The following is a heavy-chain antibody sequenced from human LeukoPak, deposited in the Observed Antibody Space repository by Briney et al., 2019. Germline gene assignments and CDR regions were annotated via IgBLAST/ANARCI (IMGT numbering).Heavy chain of an antibody. J-gene: IGHJ6*04. CDR3: ARDVGGGSSYYYYGMDV. Sequence: SVKVSCKASGGTFSSYAISWVRRAPGQGLEWMGGIIPIFGTANYAQKFQGRVTITADESTSTAYMELSSLRSEDTAAYYCARDVGGGSSYYYYGMDVWGKGTTVTVSS. CDR2: IIPIFGTA. CDR1: GGTFSSYA. V-gene: IGHV1-69*13. D-gene: IGHD2-15*01.